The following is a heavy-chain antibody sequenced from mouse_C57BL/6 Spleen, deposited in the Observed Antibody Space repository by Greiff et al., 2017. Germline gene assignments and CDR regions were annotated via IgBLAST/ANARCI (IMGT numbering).Heavy chain of an antibody. CDR1: GFTFTDYY. CDR2: IRNKANGYTT. V-gene: IGHV7-3*01. J-gene: IGHJ2*01. D-gene: IGHD1-1*01. CDR3: ASYRGYGPCFDY. Sequence: EVQRVESGGGLVQPGGSLSISCAASGFTFTDYYMRWVRQPPGKALEWLGFIRNKANGYTTAYSVSVQGRFTISRDNSSSILYLQMNALGAADSATYYCASYRGYGPCFDYWGQGTTLTVSS.